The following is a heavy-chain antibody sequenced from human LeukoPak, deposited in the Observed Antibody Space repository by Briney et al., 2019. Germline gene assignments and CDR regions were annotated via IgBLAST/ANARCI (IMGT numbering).Heavy chain of an antibody. J-gene: IGHJ4*02. D-gene: IGHD1-26*01. CDR2: IWYDGSNK. Sequence: GGSLRLSCAASGFTFSSYGMRWVRQAPGKGLEWVAVIWYDGSNKYYADSVKGRFTISRDNSKNTLYLQMNSLRAGDTAVYYCVRGERQWDQFDYWGQGTPVTVSS. CDR3: VRGERQWDQFDY. CDR1: GFTFSSYG. V-gene: IGHV3-33*01.